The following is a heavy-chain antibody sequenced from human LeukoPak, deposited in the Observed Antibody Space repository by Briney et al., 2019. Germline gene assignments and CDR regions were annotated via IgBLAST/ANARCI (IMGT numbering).Heavy chain of an antibody. Sequence: SQTLSLTCTVSGGSISSGGYYWSWIRQPPGKGLEWIGYIYHTGSTYYNPSLKSRVTISVDRSKNQFSLKLSSVTAADTAVYYCARGYCSSTSCYIFDYWGQGTLVTVSS. D-gene: IGHD2-2*02. CDR3: ARGYCSSTSCYIFDY. V-gene: IGHV4-30-2*01. CDR2: IYHTGST. J-gene: IGHJ4*02. CDR1: GGSISSGGYY.